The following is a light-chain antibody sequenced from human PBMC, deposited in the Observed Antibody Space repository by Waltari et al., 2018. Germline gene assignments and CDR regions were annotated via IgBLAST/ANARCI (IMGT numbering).Light chain of an antibody. CDR2: DVS. CDR1: SSDVGSYNS. J-gene: IGLJ3*02. Sequence: QSALTQPASVSGSPGQSITISCTGTSSDVGSYNSVSWDQHHPGQGPKLIIYDVSNRRSGVSARFSGSKSGNTASLTISGLQAEDEADYYCSSQSSNDVVLFGGGTKVTVL. CDR3: SSQSSNDVVL. V-gene: IGLV2-14*03.